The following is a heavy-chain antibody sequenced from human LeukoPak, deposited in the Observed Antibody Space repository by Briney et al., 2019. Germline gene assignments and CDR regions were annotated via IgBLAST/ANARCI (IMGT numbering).Heavy chain of an antibody. J-gene: IGHJ4*02. D-gene: IGHD6-13*01. CDR2: ISSSSSTI. CDR1: GFTFSSYS. V-gene: IGHV3-48*01. CDR3: ARDTGYSSSWLFDY. Sequence: PGGSLRLSCAASGFTFSSYSMNWVRQAPGKGLEWVSYISSSSSTIYYADSVKGRFTISRDNAKNSLYLQMNSLRAEDTAVYYCARDTGYSSSWLFDYWGQGTLVTVSS.